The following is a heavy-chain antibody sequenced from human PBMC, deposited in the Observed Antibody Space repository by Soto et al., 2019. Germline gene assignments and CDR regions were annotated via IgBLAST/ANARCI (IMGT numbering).Heavy chain of an antibody. CDR1: GFTFSSYG. J-gene: IGHJ5*02. Sequence: GGSLRLSCAASGFTFSSYGMHWVRQAPGKGLEWVAVIWYDGSNKYYADSVKGRFTISRDNSKNTLYLQMNSLRAEDTAVYYCARGSEDAGPQVVDRQWLVSPHSYNWFDPWGQGTLVTVSS. CDR2: IWYDGSNK. D-gene: IGHD6-19*01. CDR3: ARGSEDAGPQVVDRQWLVSPHSYNWFDP. V-gene: IGHV3-33*01.